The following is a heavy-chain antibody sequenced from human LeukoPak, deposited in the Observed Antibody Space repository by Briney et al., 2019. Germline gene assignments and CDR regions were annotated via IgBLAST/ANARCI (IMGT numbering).Heavy chain of an antibody. Sequence: PGRSLRLSCAASGFTFSSYVMHWVRQAPGKGLEWVAFIWYDGSNKYYADSVKGRFTISRDNSKNTVYLQMNSLRAEDTAVYYCAKVLAVTSYGAKSIFDHWGQGTLVTVSS. V-gene: IGHV3-30*02. CDR2: IWYDGSNK. CDR3: AKVLAVTSYGAKSIFDH. D-gene: IGHD4-23*01. CDR1: GFTFSSYV. J-gene: IGHJ4*02.